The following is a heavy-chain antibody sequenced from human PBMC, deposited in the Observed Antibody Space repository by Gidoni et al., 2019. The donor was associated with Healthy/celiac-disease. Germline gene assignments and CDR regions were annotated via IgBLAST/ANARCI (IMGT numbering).Heavy chain of an antibody. Sequence: QVQLVQSGAEEKKPGASVKVSCKASGYTFTSYAMHWVRQAPGQRLEWMGWINAGNGNTKYSQKFQGRVTITRDTSASTAYMELSSLRSEDTAVYYCARVGIAAAGIYFQHWGQGTLVTVSS. V-gene: IGHV1-3*05. CDR3: ARVGIAAAGIYFQH. CDR2: INAGNGNT. J-gene: IGHJ1*01. CDR1: GYTFTSYA. D-gene: IGHD6-13*01.